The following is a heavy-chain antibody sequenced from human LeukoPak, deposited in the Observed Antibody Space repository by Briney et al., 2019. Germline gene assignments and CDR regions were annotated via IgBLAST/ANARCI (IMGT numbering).Heavy chain of an antibody. V-gene: IGHV1-24*01. J-gene: IGHJ4*02. CDR3: ATLDSYYDNSGRPLIPD. D-gene: IGHD3-22*01. Sequence: ASVKVSCTISGYTLTDFSMHWVRQAPGKGLEWMGGFNREDDEPIYAAPFRGRVTVTEDTSTNTPYMEMSSLRSEDTAVYYCATLDSYYDNSGRPLIPDWGQGTLVTVSS. CDR2: FNREDDEP. CDR1: GYTLTDFS.